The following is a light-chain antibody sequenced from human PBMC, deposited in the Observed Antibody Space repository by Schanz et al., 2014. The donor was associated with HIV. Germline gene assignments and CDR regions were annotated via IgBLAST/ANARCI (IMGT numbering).Light chain of an antibody. J-gene: IGLJ3*02. Sequence: QSVLTQPPSASGTPGQRVTISCSGTSSNIKFNAVNWYQQLPGTAPKLLIYNSHYRPSGVPDRFSGSKSGNSASLAISGLRSEDEAHYYCATWDDSLSGVFGGGTKLTVL. V-gene: IGLV1-47*02. CDR1: SSNIKFNA. CDR3: ATWDDSLSGV. CDR2: NSH.